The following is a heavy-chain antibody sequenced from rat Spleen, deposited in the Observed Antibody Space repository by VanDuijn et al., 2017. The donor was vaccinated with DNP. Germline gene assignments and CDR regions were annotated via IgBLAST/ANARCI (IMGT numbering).Heavy chain of an antibody. V-gene: IGHV5S13*01. CDR2: ISTSGSRT. CDR1: GFTFSDYG. J-gene: IGHJ2*01. Sequence: EVQLVESGGGLVQPGRSLKLSCAASGFTFSDYGMAWVRQVPSKGLEWVATISTSGSRTYYPDSVKGRFTISRDNAKSSLYLQMSRLGSEDTATYYCARGPNYGSGPDFFDYWGQGVMVTVSS. CDR3: ARGPNYGSGPDFFDY. D-gene: IGHD1-11*01.